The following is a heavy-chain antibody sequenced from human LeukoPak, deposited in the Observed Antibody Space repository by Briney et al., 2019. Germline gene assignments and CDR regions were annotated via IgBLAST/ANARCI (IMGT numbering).Heavy chain of an antibody. V-gene: IGHV4-61*02. CDR2: IHTSGST. CDR1: GGSISSGSYS. J-gene: IGHJ4*02. D-gene: IGHD3-10*01. Sequence: SETLSLTCTVSGGSISSGSYSWNWIRQRAGKGLEWIGRIHTSGSTNYNPSLKSRVTMSVDTSKNQFSMKLSSVTAADTAVYYCASSTGSGSYYPLFDYWGQGTLVTVSS. CDR3: ASSTGSGSYYPLFDY.